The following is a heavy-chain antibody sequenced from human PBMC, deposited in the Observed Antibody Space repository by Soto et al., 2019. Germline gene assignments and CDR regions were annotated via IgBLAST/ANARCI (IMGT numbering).Heavy chain of an antibody. D-gene: IGHD5-12*01. Sequence: QVQLQQWGAGLLKPSETLSLNCAVTGGSLSVYYWSWIRQPPGKGLEWIGEVKDGGHTNYSPSLRGRVTISSDTSNNQFSLRLNSVTAADTGVYYCARGQEGVVATHWDQGSLVTVSS. CDR3: ARGQEGVVATH. CDR1: GGSLSVYY. CDR2: VKDGGHT. V-gene: IGHV4-34*01. J-gene: IGHJ4*02.